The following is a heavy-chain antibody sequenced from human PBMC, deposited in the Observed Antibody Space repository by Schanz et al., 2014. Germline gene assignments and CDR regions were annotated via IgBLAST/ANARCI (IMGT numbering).Heavy chain of an antibody. V-gene: IGHV3-30*04. CDR3: AKDDTQVNGMDV. Sequence: QVQLVESGGGLVKPGGSLRLSCAASGFTFSNFAIHWVRQAPGKGLEWVTVISYDGNTKYYADSVKGRFTISRDNSKNTLHLQMNSLRVEDTAVYYCAKDDTQVNGMDVWGQGTTVTVSS. J-gene: IGHJ6*02. CDR1: GFTFSNFA. CDR2: ISYDGNTK.